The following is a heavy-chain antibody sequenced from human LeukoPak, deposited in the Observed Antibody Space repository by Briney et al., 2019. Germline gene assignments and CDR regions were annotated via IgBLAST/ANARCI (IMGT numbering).Heavy chain of an antibody. CDR2: INWNGGST. CDR3: ARYLADIVVVPAAFDDFDI. Sequence: GGSLRLSCAASGLTFDDYGMSWVRQAPGKGLEWVSGINWNGGSTGYADSVKGRFTISRDNAKNSLYLQMNSLRAEDTALYYCARYLADIVVVPAAFDDFDIWGQGTMVTVSS. D-gene: IGHD2-2*01. CDR1: GLTFDDYG. V-gene: IGHV3-20*04. J-gene: IGHJ3*02.